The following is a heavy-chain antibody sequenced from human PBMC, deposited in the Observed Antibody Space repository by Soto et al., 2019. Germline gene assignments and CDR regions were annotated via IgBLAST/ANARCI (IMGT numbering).Heavy chain of an antibody. Sequence: SETLSRTCALSGGSISSGGYSWSWIRQPPGKGLEWIGYTYHSGSTYYNPSLKSRVTISVDRSKNQFSLKLSSVTAADTAVYYCARASTTVTTLDYWGQGTLVTVPQ. CDR2: TYHSGST. CDR1: GGSISSGGYS. CDR3: ARASTTVTTLDY. D-gene: IGHD4-17*01. J-gene: IGHJ4*02. V-gene: IGHV4-30-2*01.